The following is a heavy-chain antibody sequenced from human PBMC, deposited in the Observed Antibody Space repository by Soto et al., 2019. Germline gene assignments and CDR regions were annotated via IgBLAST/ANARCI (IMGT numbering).Heavy chain of an antibody. CDR2: IYYSGST. CDR3: ARVGAEGWYDRFRDAFDI. J-gene: IGHJ3*02. CDR1: GGSISSYY. V-gene: IGHV4-59*01. D-gene: IGHD6-19*01. Sequence: QVQLQESGPGLVKPSETLSLTCTVSGGSISSYYWSWIRQPPGKGLEWIGYIYYSGSTNYNPSLKSRVTISVDTSKNQFSRKLSSVTAADTAVYYCARVGAEGWYDRFRDAFDIWGQGTMVTVSS.